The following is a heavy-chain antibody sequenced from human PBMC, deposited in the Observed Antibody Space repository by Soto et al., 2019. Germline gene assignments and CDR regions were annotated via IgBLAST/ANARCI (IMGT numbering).Heavy chain of an antibody. Sequence: GGSLRLSCAASGFTFSSYSMNWVRQAPGKGLEWVSYISSSSSTIYYADSVKGRFTISRDNAKNSLYLQMNSLRDEDTAVYYCARDTYYYDSSGYPLYFDYWGQGTLVTVSS. CDR2: ISSSSSTI. CDR1: GFTFSSYS. CDR3: ARDTYYYDSSGYPLYFDY. V-gene: IGHV3-48*02. D-gene: IGHD3-22*01. J-gene: IGHJ4*02.